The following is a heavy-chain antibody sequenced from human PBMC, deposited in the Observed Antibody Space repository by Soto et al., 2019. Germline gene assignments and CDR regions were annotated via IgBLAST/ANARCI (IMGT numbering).Heavy chain of an antibody. J-gene: IGHJ4*02. V-gene: IGHV4-59*01. Sequence: QVQLQESGPGLVKPSETLSLTCTVSGGSISSYYWSWIRQPPGKGPEWIGHIYYTGSTNYNPSLKSRVTISVDTSKNQFSLKLSSVSAADTAVYYCARGWNDELHDYWGQGTLVTVSS. CDR1: GGSISSYY. D-gene: IGHD1-1*01. CDR2: IYYTGST. CDR3: ARGWNDELHDY.